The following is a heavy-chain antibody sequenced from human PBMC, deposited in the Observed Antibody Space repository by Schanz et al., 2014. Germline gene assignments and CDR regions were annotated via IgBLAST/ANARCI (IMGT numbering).Heavy chain of an antibody. Sequence: QVQLVQSGAEVKKPGSSVTVSCKASGDTLSSYGISWVRQAPGQGLEWMGWITAYNGDTNYALKLQGRVTMAADTSTSTAYMELSRLKSYDTAVYYCARAFGGYDPAGALDYWGQGTLVTVSS. D-gene: IGHD5-12*01. V-gene: IGHV1-18*01. J-gene: IGHJ4*02. CDR1: GDTLSSYG. CDR2: ITAYNGDT. CDR3: ARAFGGYDPAGALDY.